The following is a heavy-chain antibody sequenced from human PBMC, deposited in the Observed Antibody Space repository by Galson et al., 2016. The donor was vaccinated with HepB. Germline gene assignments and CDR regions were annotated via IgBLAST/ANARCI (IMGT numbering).Heavy chain of an antibody. CDR1: GFIFSSYS. D-gene: IGHD3-10*01. CDR2: ISGSSDYI. CDR3: ARDLYDSGSSPIDY. J-gene: IGHJ4*02. Sequence: SLRLSCAASGFIFSSYSMTWVRQAPGKGLEWVASISGSSDYIYYSDSLRGRFTISRDNAKKSLYLQMNSLRAEDTAVYYCARDLYDSGSSPIDYWGLGTLVTVSS. V-gene: IGHV3-21*03.